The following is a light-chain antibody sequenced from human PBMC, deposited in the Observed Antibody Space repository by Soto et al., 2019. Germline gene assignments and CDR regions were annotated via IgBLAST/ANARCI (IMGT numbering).Light chain of an antibody. J-gene: IGLJ3*02. CDR1: SSDVGKYDF. CDR3: CSYAGGFTWV. V-gene: IGLV2-11*01. CDR2: DVT. Sequence: QSALTQPRSVSGSPGLSVTISCTGSSSDVGKYDFVSWYQQHPDRAPKLIFYDVTKRSSGVPDRFSVSKSGNTASLTISGLQTHDEADYYCCSYAGGFTWVFGGGTKLTVL.